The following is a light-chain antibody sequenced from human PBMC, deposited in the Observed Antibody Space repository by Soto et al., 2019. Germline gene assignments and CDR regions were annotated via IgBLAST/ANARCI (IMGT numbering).Light chain of an antibody. CDR3: HQYNDWPPKYT. Sequence: EIVVTQSPATLSVSPGERATLSCRASQSVSSNLAWYQQKPGQAPRLLIYDASTRATGIPARFSGSGSGTDFTLTISSPPSEDFAVYYCHQYNDWPPKYTFGQGTKLEIK. V-gene: IGKV3-15*01. CDR1: QSVSSN. CDR2: DAS. J-gene: IGKJ2*01.